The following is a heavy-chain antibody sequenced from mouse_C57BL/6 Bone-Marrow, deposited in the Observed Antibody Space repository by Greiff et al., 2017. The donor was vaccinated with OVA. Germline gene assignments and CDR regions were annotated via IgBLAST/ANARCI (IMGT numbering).Heavy chain of an antibody. J-gene: IGHJ4*01. CDR2: IYPGDGDT. V-gene: IGHV1-80*01. Sequence: QVHVKQSGAELVKPGASVKISCKASGYAFSSYWMNWVKQRPGKGLEWIGQIYPGDGDTNYNGKFKGKATLTADKSSSTAYMQLSSLTSEDSAVYFCARYHYYAMDYWGQGTSVTVSS. CDR1: GYAFSSYW. CDR3: ARYHYYAMDY.